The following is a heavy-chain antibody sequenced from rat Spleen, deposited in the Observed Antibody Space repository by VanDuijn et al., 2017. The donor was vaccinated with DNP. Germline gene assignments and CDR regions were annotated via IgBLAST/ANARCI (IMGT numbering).Heavy chain of an antibody. CDR1: GFSLTNFH. V-gene: IGHV5-25*01. CDR2: ISTGGGNT. CDR3: TRQYYYSGDDNWFAY. J-gene: IGHJ3*01. Sequence: VQLKESGPGLVQPSQTLSLTCTVSGFSLTNFHVHWVRQAPTKGLEWVASISTGGGNTYYRDSVKGRFTISRDNAKSSLHLQMNSLKSEDTATYYCTRQYYYSGDDNWFAYWGQGTLVTVSS. D-gene: IGHD1-1*01.